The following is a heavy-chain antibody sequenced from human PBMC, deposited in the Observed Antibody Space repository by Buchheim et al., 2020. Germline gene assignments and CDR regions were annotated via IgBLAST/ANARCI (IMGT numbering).Heavy chain of an antibody. CDR3: AKIRLTYVDYYYYGMDV. CDR1: GFTFSSYG. V-gene: IGHV3-30*18. CDR2: ISYDGSNK. Sequence: QVQLVESGGGVVQPGRSLRLSCAASGFTFSSYGMHWVRQAPGKGLEWVAVISYDGSNKYYADSVKGRFTISRDNSKNTLYLQMNSLRAEDTAVYYRAKIRLTYVDYYYYGMDVWGQGTT. D-gene: IGHD3-16*01. J-gene: IGHJ6*02.